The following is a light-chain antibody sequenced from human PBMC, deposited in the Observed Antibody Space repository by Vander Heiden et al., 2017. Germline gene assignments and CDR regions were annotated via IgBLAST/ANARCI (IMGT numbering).Light chain of an antibody. J-gene: IGKJ1*01. CDR3: QQDYSTPPT. CDR2: WAS. Sequence: DIVMTQSPDSLAVSLGERATINCKSSQSVLYSSNNKNYLAWYQKKPGQPPKLLIYWASTRESGVPDRFSGSGSGTDFTLTISSLQAEDVAVYYCQQDYSTPPTFGQGTKVEIK. V-gene: IGKV4-1*01. CDR1: QSVLYSSNNKNY.